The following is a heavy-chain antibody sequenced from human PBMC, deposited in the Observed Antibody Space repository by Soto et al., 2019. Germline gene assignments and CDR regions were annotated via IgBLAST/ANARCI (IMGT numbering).Heavy chain of an antibody. Sequence: GGSLRLSCAASGFTFSTYWMSWVRQAPGKGLEWVANINQDGNEKYYVDSVKGRFTISRDNAKNSLYLQMNSLRAEDTAVYYCARRSGLRFLEWLSNFHYYMDVWGKGATVTVSS. CDR1: GFTFSTYW. CDR2: INQDGNEK. J-gene: IGHJ6*03. V-gene: IGHV3-7*01. D-gene: IGHD3-3*01. CDR3: ARRSGLRFLEWLSNFHYYMDV.